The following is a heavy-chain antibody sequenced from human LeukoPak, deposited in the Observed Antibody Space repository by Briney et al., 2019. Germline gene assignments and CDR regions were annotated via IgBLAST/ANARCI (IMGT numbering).Heavy chain of an antibody. CDR3: ARGIVWDAFDV. D-gene: IGHD2/OR15-2a*01. Sequence: PSETLSLTCTVSGGSISNYYWRWLRRPQGKGLELSVYIYYGGSTLYNPTLKSRVTISVDTSTNQFSLKLSSVTDADTAVYHCARGIVWDAFDVWGQGTTVTVAS. CDR2: IYYGGST. CDR1: GGSISNYY. V-gene: IGHV4-59*01. J-gene: IGHJ3*01.